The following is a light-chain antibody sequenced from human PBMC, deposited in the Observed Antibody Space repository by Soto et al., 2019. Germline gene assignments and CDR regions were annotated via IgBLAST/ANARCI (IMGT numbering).Light chain of an antibody. J-gene: IGKJ1*01. CDR1: QSVGNNY. CDR3: QQYVSTPWT. CDR2: GAS. Sequence: EIMLTQSPGTLSLSPGERVTLSCRASQSVGNNYLAWYQQKPDQAPKVLIYGASSRATGIPDRFSGSGSGTDFTLTISRLEPEDFAVYYCQQYVSTPWTFGQGTKVDIK. V-gene: IGKV3-20*01.